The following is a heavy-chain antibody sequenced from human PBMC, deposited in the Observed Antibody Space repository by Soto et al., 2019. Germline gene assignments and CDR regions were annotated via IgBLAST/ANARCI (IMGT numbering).Heavy chain of an antibody. J-gene: IGHJ4*02. CDR3: ARQSCGSTSCFYDY. V-gene: IGHV1-2*02. D-gene: IGHD2-2*01. CDR2: LNPNSGAT. CDR1: EYTFTDNY. Sequence: ASVKVSCKASEYTFTDNYIYWIRQAPGQGLEWMGWLNPNSGATDFAQRFQGRVTLTSDTSISTAYMELNRLTSDDTAVFYCARQSCGSTSCFYDYWGPGTLVTVSS.